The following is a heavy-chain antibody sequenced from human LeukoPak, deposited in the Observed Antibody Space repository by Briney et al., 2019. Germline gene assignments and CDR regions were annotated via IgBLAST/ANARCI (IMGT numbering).Heavy chain of an antibody. CDR2: IYSSGST. V-gene: IGHV4-61*02. CDR3: AGESWHLRTNYYYGMDV. D-gene: IGHD1-14*01. J-gene: IGHJ6*02. CDR1: AGSISSAGYY. Sequence: SETLSLTCTVSAGSISSAGYYWSWIRQPAGKGLEWIGRIYSSGSTNYNPSLKSRVTISVDTSKNQFSLKLSSVTAADTAVYYCAGESWHLRTNYYYGMDVWGQGTTVTVSS.